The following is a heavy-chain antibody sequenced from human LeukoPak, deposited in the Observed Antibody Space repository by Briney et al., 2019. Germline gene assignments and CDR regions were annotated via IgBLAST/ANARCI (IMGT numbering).Heavy chain of an antibody. CDR1: GFTFSTYA. CDR2: ISTSSRYI. Sequence: TGGSLRLSCAASGFTFSTYAVNWVRQAPGKGLEWVSSISTSSRYIYYKDSVRGRFTISRDDAKNSLYLEMNSLRAEDTAVYYCARADCSSSTCYLRRSWFDPWGQGTLVTVSS. D-gene: IGHD2-2*01. J-gene: IGHJ5*02. V-gene: IGHV3-21*01. CDR3: ARADCSSSTCYLRRSWFDP.